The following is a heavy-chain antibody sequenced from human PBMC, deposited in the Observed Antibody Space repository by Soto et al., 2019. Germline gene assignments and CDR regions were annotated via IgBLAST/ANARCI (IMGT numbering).Heavy chain of an antibody. Sequence: QVQLVQSGAEVKKPGSSVKVSCKASGGTFSSYAIGWVRQAPGQGLEWMGGIIPIFGTANYAQKFQGRVTITADKSTSTAYMELSSLRAEDTAVYYCASGEGPEYSSSWGPFGYWGQGTLVTVSS. D-gene: IGHD6-13*01. V-gene: IGHV1-69*06. J-gene: IGHJ4*02. CDR3: ASGEGPEYSSSWGPFGY. CDR1: GGTFSSYA. CDR2: IIPIFGTA.